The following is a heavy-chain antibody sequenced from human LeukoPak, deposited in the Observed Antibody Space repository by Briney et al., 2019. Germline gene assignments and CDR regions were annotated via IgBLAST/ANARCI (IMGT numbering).Heavy chain of an antibody. CDR2: LYSGGNT. CDR3: VRGDFYDSSGYPEYYFDY. D-gene: IGHD3-22*01. V-gene: IGHV3-53*01. Sequence: PGGSLRLSCAASGFTFSSYWMSWVRQAPGKGLEWVSVLYSGGNTYYADSVKGRFTISRDNSKNTLYLQMNSLRAEDTAVYFCVRGDFYDSSGYPEYYFDYWGQGTLVTVSS. J-gene: IGHJ4*02. CDR1: GFTFSSYW.